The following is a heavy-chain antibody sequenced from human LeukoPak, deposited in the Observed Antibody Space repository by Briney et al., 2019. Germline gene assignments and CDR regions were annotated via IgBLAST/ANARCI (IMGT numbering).Heavy chain of an antibody. D-gene: IGHD6-6*01. CDR3: AKDLDSSSSGVRFDY. CDR1: GFTFSSYG. Sequence: GGSLRLSCAASGFTFSSYGMHWVRQAPGKGLEWVAVISYDGSNKYYADSVKGRFTISRDNSKNTLYLQMNSLRAEDTAVYYCAKDLDSSSSGVRFDYWGQGTLVTVSS. V-gene: IGHV3-30*18. J-gene: IGHJ4*02. CDR2: ISYDGSNK.